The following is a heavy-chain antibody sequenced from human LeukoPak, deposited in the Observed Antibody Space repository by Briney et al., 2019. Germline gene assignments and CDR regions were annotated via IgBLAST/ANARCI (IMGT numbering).Heavy chain of an antibody. Sequence: SETLSLTCTVSGGSISSYHWSWFRQAPGKGLEWIGYMYNSGSTNFNPSLKSRVTISVDTSKNQFSLKLSSVTAADTAVYYCAREHYDFWSGYFGLSNLSDAFDIWGQGTMVTVSS. D-gene: IGHD3-3*01. CDR2: MYNSGST. CDR1: GGSISSYH. V-gene: IGHV4-59*01. J-gene: IGHJ3*02. CDR3: AREHYDFWSGYFGLSNLSDAFDI.